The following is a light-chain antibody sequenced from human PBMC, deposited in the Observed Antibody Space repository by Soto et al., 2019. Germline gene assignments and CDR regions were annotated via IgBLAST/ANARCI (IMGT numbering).Light chain of an antibody. CDR2: ANN. J-gene: IGLJ1*01. Sequence: QSVLTQPPSVSGAPGQRVTISCTGSSSNIGAGYAVHWYQQLPGTAPKLLIYANNNRPSGVPDRFSGSKSGTSASLAITGLQAEDEVDYYCQSYDSSLSGFYVFGTGTKLTVL. CDR3: QSYDSSLSGFYV. V-gene: IGLV1-40*01. CDR1: SSNIGAGYA.